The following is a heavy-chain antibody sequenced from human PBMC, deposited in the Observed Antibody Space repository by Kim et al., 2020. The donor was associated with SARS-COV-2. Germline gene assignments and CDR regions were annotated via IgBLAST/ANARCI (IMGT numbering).Heavy chain of an antibody. V-gene: IGHV1-18*04. CDR2: ISAYNGNT. D-gene: IGHD3-10*01. CDR3: ARDLRGMLWFGDEPNGMDV. J-gene: IGHJ6*02. CDR1: GYTFTSYG. Sequence: ASVKVSCKASGYTFTSYGISWVRQAPGQGLEWMGWISAYNGNTNYAQKLQGRVTMTTDTSTSTAYMELRSLRSDDTAVYYCARDLRGMLWFGDEPNGMDVWGQGTTVTVSS.